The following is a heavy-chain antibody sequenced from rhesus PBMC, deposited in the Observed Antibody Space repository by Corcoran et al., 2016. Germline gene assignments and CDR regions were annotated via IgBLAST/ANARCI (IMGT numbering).Heavy chain of an antibody. Sequence: QLQLQESGPGLVKPSETLSLTCAVSGGSISSSYWSWIRQAPGKGLEWIGYIYGSGSSTNYNPSLKSRVTLSVDTSKNQLSLKLSSVTAADTAVYYCARPIAGTTARFDVWGPGVLVTVSS. CDR1: GGSISSSY. J-gene: IGHJ5-1*01. D-gene: IGHD1-14*01. V-gene: IGHV4-169*01. CDR2: IYGSGSST. CDR3: ARPIAGTTARFDV.